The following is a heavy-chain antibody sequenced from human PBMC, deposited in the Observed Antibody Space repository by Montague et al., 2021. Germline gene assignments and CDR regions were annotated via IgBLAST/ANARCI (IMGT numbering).Heavy chain of an antibody. CDR1: GGSISNYF. D-gene: IGHD1-1*01. J-gene: IGHJ3*02. V-gene: IGHV4-59*13. CDR2: ISYSGST. Sequence: SETLSLTCTVSGGSISNYFWTWIRQPPGKGLEWIGFISYSGSTNFNPSLRSRVTISLDTSKNQFSLNLSSVTAADTAVYYCAGDTTTDGFDIWGQGIMVTVSS. CDR3: AGDTTTDGFDI.